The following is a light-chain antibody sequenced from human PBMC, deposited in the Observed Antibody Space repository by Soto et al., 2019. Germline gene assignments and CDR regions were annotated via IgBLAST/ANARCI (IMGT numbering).Light chain of an antibody. Sequence: EIALTQSPGTLSLSPGEGATLSCRASQSVSSNYLAWYQQKHGQAPRLLIYGASSRATGIPDRFSGSGSGTDFTLTISRLEPEDFAVYYCQQYGSSPEVTFGPGTKVDIK. CDR2: GAS. J-gene: IGKJ3*01. V-gene: IGKV3-20*01. CDR1: QSVSSNY. CDR3: QQYGSSPEVT.